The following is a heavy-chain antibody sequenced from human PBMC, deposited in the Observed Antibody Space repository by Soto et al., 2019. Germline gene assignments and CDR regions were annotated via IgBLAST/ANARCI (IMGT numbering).Heavy chain of an antibody. Sequence: SETLSLTCTVSGGSISSSSYYWGWIRQPPGKGLEWIGSIYYSGSTYYNPSLKSRVTISVDTSKNQFSLKLSSVTAADTAVYYCARRSSGSFYDFDLWGKGTMVNVS. V-gene: IGHV4-39*01. CDR1: GGSISSSSYY. D-gene: IGHD1-26*01. J-gene: IGHJ3*01. CDR2: IYYSGST. CDR3: ARRSSGSFYDFDL.